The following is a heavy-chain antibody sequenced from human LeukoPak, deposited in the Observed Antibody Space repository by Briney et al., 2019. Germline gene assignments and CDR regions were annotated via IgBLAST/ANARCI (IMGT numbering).Heavy chain of an antibody. CDR2: ISYDGSNK. D-gene: IGHD6-13*01. V-gene: IGHV3-30*18. CDR3: AKLPIAAAGEAFDY. CDR1: GLTFSSYG. Sequence: GGSLRLSCAASGLTFSSYGMHWVRQAPGKGLEWVAVISYDGSNKYYADSVKGRFTISRDNSKNTLYLQMNSLRAEDTAVYYCAKLPIAAAGEAFDYWGQGTLVTVSS. J-gene: IGHJ4*02.